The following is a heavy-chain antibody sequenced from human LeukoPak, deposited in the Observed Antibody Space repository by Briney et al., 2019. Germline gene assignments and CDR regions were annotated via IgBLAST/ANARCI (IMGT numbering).Heavy chain of an antibody. D-gene: IGHD1-1*01. J-gene: IGHJ5*02. V-gene: IGHV3-23*01. CDR1: GFTFSSYA. CDR3: AKEFTANWYNWLDP. Sequence: GGSLRLSCAASGFTFSSYAMSWVRQAPGKGLEWVSAISGSGGSTYYADSVKGRFTISRDNSKNTLYLQMNSLRAEDTAIYYCAKEFTANWYNWLDPWGQGTLVTVSS. CDR2: ISGSGGST.